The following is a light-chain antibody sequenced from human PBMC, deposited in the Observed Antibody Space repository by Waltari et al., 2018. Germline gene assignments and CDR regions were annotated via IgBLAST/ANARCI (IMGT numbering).Light chain of an antibody. CDR1: QSLNSK. V-gene: IGKV3-15*01. CDR3: QQYKNWPSLS. J-gene: IGKJ4*02. Sequence: EIVVTQSPPTLSVSPGERVTLSCTTSQSLNSKLAWYQQKVGQAPRLLIYDGSRRAIGIPARFSGSESGTDFTLTISSLQSEDFAVYYCQQYKNWPSLSFGGGTKVEIK. CDR2: DGS.